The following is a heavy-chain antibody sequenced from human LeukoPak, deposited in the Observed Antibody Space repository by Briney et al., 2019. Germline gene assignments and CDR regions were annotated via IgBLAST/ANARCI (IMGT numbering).Heavy chain of an antibody. V-gene: IGHV3-7*01. J-gene: IGHJ5*02. D-gene: IGHD4-11*01. CDR2: IKQDGSEK. CDR1: GFTFSSYW. Sequence: GGSLRLSCAASGFTFSSYWMSWVRQAPGKGLEWVANIKQDGSEKYCVDSVKGRFTISRDNAKNSLYLQMNSLRAEDTAVYYCAREMATVNDWFDPWGQGTLVTVSS. CDR3: AREMATVNDWFDP.